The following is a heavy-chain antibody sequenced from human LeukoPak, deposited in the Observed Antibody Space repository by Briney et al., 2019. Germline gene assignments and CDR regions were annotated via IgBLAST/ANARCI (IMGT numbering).Heavy chain of an antibody. V-gene: IGHV4-34*01. CDR1: GGSFGGYY. CDR2: INHSGST. Sequence: SETLSLTCAVYGGSFGGYYWSWIRQPPGKGLEWIGEINHSGSTNYNPSLKSRVTISVDTSKNQFSLKLSSVTAADTAVYYCASLRRGELYSLGYWGQGTLVTVSS. D-gene: IGHD3-16*01. J-gene: IGHJ4*02. CDR3: ASLRRGELYSLGY.